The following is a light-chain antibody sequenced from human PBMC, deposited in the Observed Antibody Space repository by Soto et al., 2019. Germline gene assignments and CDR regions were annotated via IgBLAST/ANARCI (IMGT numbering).Light chain of an antibody. CDR3: SSYTTSSTSV. CDR2: DVS. V-gene: IGLV2-14*03. J-gene: IGLJ1*01. CDR1: SSDVGGYNY. Sequence: SDLTQPASVSGSPGQSITISCTGTSSDVGGYNYVSWYQHHPGKAPKLIIYDVSHRPSGVSNRFSGSRSGNTASLTISGLQAEDEADYYCSSYTTSSTSVFGTGTKVTVL.